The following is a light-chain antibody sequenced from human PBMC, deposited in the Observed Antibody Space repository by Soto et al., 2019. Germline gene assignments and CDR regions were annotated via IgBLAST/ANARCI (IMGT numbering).Light chain of an antibody. J-gene: IGLJ2*01. V-gene: IGLV2-14*03. CDR1: SSDVGAYTY. CDR2: HVS. CDR3: TSYTTRSTVV. Sequence: QSVLTQPASVSGSPGQSITISCTGTSSDVGAYTYVSWYQQHPGKVPTLMIYHVSNRPSGVSNRFSGSKSGNTASLTISGLQAEDEADYYCTSYTTRSTVVFGGGTKLTVL.